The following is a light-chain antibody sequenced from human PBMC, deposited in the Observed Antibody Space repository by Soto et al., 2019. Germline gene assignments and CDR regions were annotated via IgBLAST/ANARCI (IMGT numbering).Light chain of an antibody. CDR3: QPYGSSPRT. CDR1: QSVSSSY. Sequence: EIVLTQSPGTLSLSPGERATLSCRASQSVSSSYLAWYQQKPGQAPRLLMYGASSRATGIPDRFSGSGSGTDFTLTISRLEPEDSAVYYCQPYGSSPRTFGQGTNLEIK. CDR2: GAS. V-gene: IGKV3-20*01. J-gene: IGKJ2*01.